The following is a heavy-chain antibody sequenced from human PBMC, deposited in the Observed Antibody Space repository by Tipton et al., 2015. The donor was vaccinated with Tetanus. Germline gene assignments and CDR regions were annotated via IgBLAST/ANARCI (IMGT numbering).Heavy chain of an antibody. V-gene: IGHV4-4*02. D-gene: IGHD2-2*01. CDR3: ASHLGSCTSTSCQPFAY. CDR1: GVSISTSDW. Sequence: TLSLTCAVSGVSISTSDWWSWVRQPPGKGLEWIGEIFHDGTTNYNPSLKSRVTISVDKSKSQSSLKWTSVTAADTAVYYCASHLGSCTSTSCQPFAYWGQGTLVTVSS. CDR2: IFHDGTT. J-gene: IGHJ4*02.